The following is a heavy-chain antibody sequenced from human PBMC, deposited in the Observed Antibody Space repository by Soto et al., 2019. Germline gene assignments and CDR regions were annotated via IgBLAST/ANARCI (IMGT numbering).Heavy chain of an antibody. Sequence: ASVKVSCKASGYTFTSYDINWVRQATGQGLEWMGWMNPNSGNTGYAQKFQGRVTMTRNTSISTAYMELSSLRSEDTAVYYCARGQGRDPFYYDILTGYIFYYYYYMDVWGKGTTVTVSS. J-gene: IGHJ6*03. D-gene: IGHD3-9*01. V-gene: IGHV1-8*01. CDR2: MNPNSGNT. CDR1: GYTFTSYD. CDR3: ARGQGRDPFYYDILTGYIFYYYYYMDV.